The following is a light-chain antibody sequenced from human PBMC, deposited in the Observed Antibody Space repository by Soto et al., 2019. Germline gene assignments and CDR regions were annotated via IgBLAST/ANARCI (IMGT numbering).Light chain of an antibody. J-gene: IGKJ4*01. CDR2: GAS. CDR3: QQYASSPLT. V-gene: IGKV3-20*01. Sequence: EIVLTQSPGTLSVSPGERATLSCRASQSVGRNFLAWYQQKPSQAPRLLIHGASSRATGIPDRFSGSGSETDFTLTISRLEPEDFAVYYCQQYASSPLTFGGGTKVETK. CDR1: QSVGRNF.